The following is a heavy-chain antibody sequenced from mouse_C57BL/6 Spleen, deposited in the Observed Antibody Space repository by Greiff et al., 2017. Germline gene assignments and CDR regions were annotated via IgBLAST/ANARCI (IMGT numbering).Heavy chain of an antibody. CDR2: ISSGGSYT. Sequence: DVQLQESGGDLVKPGGSLKLSCAASGFTFSSYGMSWVRQTPDKRLEWVATISSGGSYTYYPDSVKGRFTISRDNAKNTLYLQMSSLKSEDTAMYYCARDYTYWGQGTTLTVSS. V-gene: IGHV5-6*01. J-gene: IGHJ2*01. CDR1: GFTFSSYG. CDR3: ARDYTY. D-gene: IGHD2-12*01.